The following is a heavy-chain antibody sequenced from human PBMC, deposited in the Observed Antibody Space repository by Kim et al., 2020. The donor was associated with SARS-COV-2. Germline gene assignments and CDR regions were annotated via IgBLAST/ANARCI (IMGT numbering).Heavy chain of an antibody. CDR3: ARANDAVVGTTPYYFDY. CDR2: IRNKANSYST. D-gene: IGHD1-26*01. J-gene: IGHJ4*02. Sequence: GGSLRLSCAASGFTFSDHYMDWVRQAPGKGLEWVGRIRNKANSYSTEYAASVKGRFTISRDDLKNSLYLQMNSLKTEDTAVYYCARANDAVVGTTPYYFDYWGQGMLVTVSS. V-gene: IGHV3-72*01. CDR1: GFTFSDHY.